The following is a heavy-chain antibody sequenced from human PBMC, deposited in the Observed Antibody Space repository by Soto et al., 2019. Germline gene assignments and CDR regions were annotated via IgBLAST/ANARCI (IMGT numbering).Heavy chain of an antibody. Sequence: SSETLSLTCTVSGGSISSYYLSWIRQPPGKGLEWIGYIYYSGSTNYNPSLKSRVTISVDTSKNQFSLKLSSVTAADTAVYYCARTGYSSGWVPEPRVTAPYYFDYWGQGTLVTVSS. CDR2: IYYSGST. CDR3: ARTGYSSGWVPEPRVTAPYYFDY. V-gene: IGHV4-59*01. CDR1: GGSISSYY. J-gene: IGHJ4*02. D-gene: IGHD6-19*01.